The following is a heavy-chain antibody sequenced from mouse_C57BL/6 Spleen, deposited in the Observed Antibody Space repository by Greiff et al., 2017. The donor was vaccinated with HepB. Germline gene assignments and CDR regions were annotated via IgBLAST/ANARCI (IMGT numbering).Heavy chain of an antibody. D-gene: IGHD1-1*01. V-gene: IGHV1-55*01. CDR1: GYTFTSYW. Sequence: VKLQQPGAELVKPGASVKMSCKASGYTFTSYWITWVKQRPGQGLEWIGDIYPGSGSTNYNEKFKSKATLTVDTSSSTAYMQLSSLTSEDSAVYYCARYDYGSSSIFDYWGQGTTLTVSS. CDR3: ARYDYGSSSIFDY. J-gene: IGHJ2*01. CDR2: IYPGSGST.